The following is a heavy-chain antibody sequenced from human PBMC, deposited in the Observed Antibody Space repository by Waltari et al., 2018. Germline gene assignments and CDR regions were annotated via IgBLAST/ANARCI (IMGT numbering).Heavy chain of an antibody. D-gene: IGHD3-16*01. CDR1: GFIVSSNY. Sequence: EVQLVETGGGLIQPGGSLRLSCAASGFIVSSNYMSWVRQAPGKGLESVSVIYAGGGSYSADSVRGRFTISRDSSKNTLYLEMNTLRAEDTAVDYCATLGAYLGAFDVWGQGTMVTVSS. V-gene: IGHV3-53*02. J-gene: IGHJ3*01. CDR2: IYAGGGS. CDR3: ATLGAYLGAFDV.